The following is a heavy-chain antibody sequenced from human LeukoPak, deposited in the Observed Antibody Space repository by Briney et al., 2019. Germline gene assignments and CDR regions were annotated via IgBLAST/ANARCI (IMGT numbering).Heavy chain of an antibody. Sequence: PGGSLRLSCAASGFTFSSYAMSWVRQAPGKGLEWVSAISGSGGSTYYADSVKGRFTISRDNSKNTLYLQMNSLRAEDTAVYSCAKDPYYYDSSALEVAFDIWGQGTMVTVSS. V-gene: IGHV3-23*01. D-gene: IGHD3-22*01. CDR2: ISGSGGST. CDR1: GFTFSSYA. CDR3: AKDPYYYDSSALEVAFDI. J-gene: IGHJ3*02.